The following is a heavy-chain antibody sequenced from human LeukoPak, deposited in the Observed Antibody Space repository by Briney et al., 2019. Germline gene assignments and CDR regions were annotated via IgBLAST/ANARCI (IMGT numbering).Heavy chain of an antibody. Sequence: ASVKVSCKASGYTFTGYYMHWVRQAPGQGLEWMGWINPNSGGTNYAQKFQGRVTMTRDTSISTAYMELSRLRSDDTAVYYCARDRGYSYGYNNWFDPWGQGTLVTVSS. CDR2: INPNSGGT. V-gene: IGHV1-2*02. CDR3: ARDRGYSYGYNNWFDP. CDR1: GYTFTGYY. D-gene: IGHD5-18*01. J-gene: IGHJ5*02.